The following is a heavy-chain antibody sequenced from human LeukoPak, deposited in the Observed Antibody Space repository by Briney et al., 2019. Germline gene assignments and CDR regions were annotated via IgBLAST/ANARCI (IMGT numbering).Heavy chain of an antibody. D-gene: IGHD6-13*01. Sequence: SETLSLTCTVSGDSISSFCWSWIRQPAGKGLEWIGRIYSSGSTNYNPSLESRVTMSVDTSKNQPSLKLSSVTAADTAVYYCARDVVAAAGTWDYWGQGTLVTVSS. V-gene: IGHV4-4*07. CDR3: ARDVVAAAGTWDY. CDR2: IYSSGST. CDR1: GDSISSFC. J-gene: IGHJ4*02.